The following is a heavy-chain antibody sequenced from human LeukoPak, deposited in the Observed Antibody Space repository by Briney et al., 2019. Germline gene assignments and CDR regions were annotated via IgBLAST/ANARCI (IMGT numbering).Heavy chain of an antibody. J-gene: IGHJ4*02. CDR3: ARDSLHYYYDSSGYVDY. Sequence: PGGSLRLSCAASGFTFSSYSMNWVRQAPGKGLEWVSYISSSSSTIYYADSVKGRFTISRDNAKNSLYLQMNSLRAEDTAVYYCARDSLHYYYDSSGYVDYWGQGTLVTVSS. V-gene: IGHV3-48*01. CDR2: ISSSSSTI. D-gene: IGHD3-22*01. CDR1: GFTFSSYS.